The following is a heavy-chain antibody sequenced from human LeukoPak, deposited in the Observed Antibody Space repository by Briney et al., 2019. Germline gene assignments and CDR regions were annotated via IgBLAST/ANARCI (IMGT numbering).Heavy chain of an antibody. CDR2: IYPGDSDT. Sequence: GESLKISCKGFGYTFTSYWIGWVRQVPGKGLEWMGIIYPGDSDTGYSPSFQGQVTISADKSISTAYLQWSSLKASDTAMYYCARHIHGGNSVACNWFDPWGQGTLVTVSS. D-gene: IGHD4-23*01. CDR3: ARHIHGGNSVACNWFDP. J-gene: IGHJ5*02. V-gene: IGHV5-51*01. CDR1: GYTFTSYW.